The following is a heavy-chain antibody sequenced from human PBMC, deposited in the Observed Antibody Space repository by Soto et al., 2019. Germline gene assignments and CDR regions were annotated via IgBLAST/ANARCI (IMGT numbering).Heavy chain of an antibody. CDR1: GLTVSRNY. CDR2: IYSGGRT. D-gene: IGHD3-10*01. J-gene: IGHJ4*02. CDR3: ATDDGAY. Sequence: EVQLVESGGGLIQPGGSLRLSCAASGLTVSRNYMSWVRQAPGKGLEWVSIIYSGGRTYYADSVKGRFTISRDNSKNTLDLQMNSLRAEDTAVYYGATDDGAYWGLGSLVTVSS. V-gene: IGHV3-53*01.